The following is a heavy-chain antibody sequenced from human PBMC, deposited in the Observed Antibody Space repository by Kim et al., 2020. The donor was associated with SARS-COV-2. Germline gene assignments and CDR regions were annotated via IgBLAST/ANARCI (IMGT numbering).Heavy chain of an antibody. Sequence: GGSLRLSCAASGFTFSSYAMSWVRQAPGKGLEWVSAISGSGGSTYYADSLKGRFTISRDNSKNTLYLQMNSLRAEDTAVYYCAKDPKLLVFAYWGQGTLVTVSS. CDR2: ISGSGGST. CDR1: GFTFSSYA. CDR3: AKDPKLLVFAY. J-gene: IGHJ4*02. V-gene: IGHV3-23*01. D-gene: IGHD6-19*01.